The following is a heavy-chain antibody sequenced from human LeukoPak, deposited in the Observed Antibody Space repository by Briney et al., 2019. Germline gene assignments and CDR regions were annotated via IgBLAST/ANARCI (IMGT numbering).Heavy chain of an antibody. CDR2: ITTSSSYI. CDR3: ARGSMVRGKGDY. Sequence: GGSLRLSCAASGFTFSSYVMNWVRQAPGKGLEWVSSITTSSSYIYYADSVKGRFTISRDNAKNSLYLQMNSLRAEDTAVYYCARGSMVRGKGDYWGQGTLVTVSS. J-gene: IGHJ4*02. V-gene: IGHV3-21*01. D-gene: IGHD3-10*01. CDR1: GFTFSSYV.